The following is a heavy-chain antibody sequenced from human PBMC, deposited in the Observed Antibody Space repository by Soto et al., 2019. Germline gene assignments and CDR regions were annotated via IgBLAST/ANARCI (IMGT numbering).Heavy chain of an antibody. D-gene: IGHD3-22*01. V-gene: IGHV1-69*13. CDR3: ASVHYYDSRRYRYDH. Sequence: SVKVSCKASGGTFSGYAISWVRQAPGEGLEWMGGIIPIFGTANYAQKFQGRVTITADESTSTAYMELSSLRSEDTAVYYCASVHYYDSRRYRYDHWGQGTLDTVSS. J-gene: IGHJ1*01. CDR1: GGTFSGYA. CDR2: IIPIFGTA.